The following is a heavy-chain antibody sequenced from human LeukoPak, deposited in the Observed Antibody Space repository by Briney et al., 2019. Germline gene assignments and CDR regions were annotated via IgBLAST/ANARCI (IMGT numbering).Heavy chain of an antibody. V-gene: IGHV3-30*02. CDR1: GFTFSSYG. D-gene: IGHD6-13*01. J-gene: IGHJ6*03. CDR3: AKAGIAAASRHYMDV. Sequence: GGSLILSCAASGFTFSSYGMHWVRQAPGKGLEWVAVIWYGGSNKYYADSVKGRFTISRDNSKNTLYLQMNSLRAEDTAVYYCAKAGIAAASRHYMDVWGKGTTVTVSS. CDR2: IWYGGSNK.